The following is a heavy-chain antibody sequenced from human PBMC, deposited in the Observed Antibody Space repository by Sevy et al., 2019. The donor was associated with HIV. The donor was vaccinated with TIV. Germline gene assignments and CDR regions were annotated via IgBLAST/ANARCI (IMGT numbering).Heavy chain of an antibody. CDR2: IYYSGST. CDR3: ARHNRIGIVGANTYYYYGMDV. Sequence: SETLSLTCTVSGGSISSSSYYWGWIRQPPGKGLEWIGSIYYSGSTYYNPSLKSRVTISVDTSKNRFSLKLSSVTAADTAVYYCARHNRIGIVGANTYYYYGMDVWGQRTTVTVSS. CDR1: GGSISSSSYY. D-gene: IGHD1-26*01. J-gene: IGHJ6*02. V-gene: IGHV4-39*01.